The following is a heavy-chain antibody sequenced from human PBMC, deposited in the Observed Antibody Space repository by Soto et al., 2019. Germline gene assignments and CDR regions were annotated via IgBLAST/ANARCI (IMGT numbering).Heavy chain of an antibody. J-gene: IGHJ3*01. Sequence: SQTLSLTCEISGNSVSSYSAAGNWIRQSPSRGLEWLGRTYYRSRWHNDYPVSVKSRITCNTDTSKNQFSLRLNSVTPEDTAVYYCGKSRSRGELLRGDAFDVLGQGTMVTVSS. CDR2: TYYRSRWHN. D-gene: IGHD1-7*01. CDR3: GKSRSRGELLRGDAFDV. CDR1: GNSVSSYSAA. V-gene: IGHV6-1*01.